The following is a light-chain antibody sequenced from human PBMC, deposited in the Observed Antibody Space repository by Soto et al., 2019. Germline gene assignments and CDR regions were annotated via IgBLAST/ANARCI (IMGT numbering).Light chain of an antibody. Sequence: QSVLTQPASVSGSPGQSITISCTGTSSDVGGYNYVSWYQQHPGKAPKLMIYDVSKRPSGGSNRFSGAKSGNTASLTISGLQAEDEADYYSSSYTSSSTYVFGTGTKVTVL. CDR3: SSYTSSSTYV. V-gene: IGLV2-14*01. CDR2: DVS. CDR1: SSDVGGYNY. J-gene: IGLJ1*01.